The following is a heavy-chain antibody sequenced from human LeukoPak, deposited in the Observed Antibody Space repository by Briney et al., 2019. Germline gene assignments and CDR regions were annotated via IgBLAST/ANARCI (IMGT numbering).Heavy chain of an antibody. CDR2: ISGSGGST. CDR3: AGTSWLDRYCSNTSCYEGSGYFDY. J-gene: IGHJ4*02. Sequence: PGGSLRLSCAASGFTFSSYSMSWVRQAPGKGLEWVSAISGSGGSTYYADSVKGRFTISRDNSKNTLYVQMNSLRAEDTAVYYCAGTSWLDRYCSNTSCYEGSGYFDYWGQGTLVTVSS. CDR1: GFTFSSYS. V-gene: IGHV3-23*01. D-gene: IGHD2-2*01.